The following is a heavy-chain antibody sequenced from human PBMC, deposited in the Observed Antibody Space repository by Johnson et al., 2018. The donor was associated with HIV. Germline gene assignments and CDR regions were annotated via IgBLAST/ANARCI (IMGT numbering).Heavy chain of an antibody. Sequence: VQLVESGGGLVQPGGSLRLSCAASGFTFSTHDMHWVRQASGKGLEWVSAIGTAGDTYYPGSVKGRFTISRKNAKNSLYLQMNSLRVGETAVYYCARSPLYDTTVFDIWGQGTRVTVSS. CDR2: IGTAGDT. CDR3: ARSPLYDTTVFDI. J-gene: IGHJ3*02. CDR1: GFTFSTHD. V-gene: IGHV3-13*01. D-gene: IGHD4-11*01.